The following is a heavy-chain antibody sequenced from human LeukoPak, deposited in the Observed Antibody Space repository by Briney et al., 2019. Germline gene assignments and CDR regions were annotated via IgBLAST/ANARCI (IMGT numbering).Heavy chain of an antibody. V-gene: IGHV4-59*01. Sequence: SETLSLTCTVSGGSISNYYWSWIRQPPGKGLEWIGCMHSSGSTTCNLSLKSRVSMSIETSTNQFSLKLSSVTAADTAVYYCARDIRVVGATLYFDYWGQGTLVTVSS. J-gene: IGHJ4*02. CDR2: MHSSGST. CDR1: GGSISNYY. D-gene: IGHD1-26*01. CDR3: ARDIRVVGATLYFDY.